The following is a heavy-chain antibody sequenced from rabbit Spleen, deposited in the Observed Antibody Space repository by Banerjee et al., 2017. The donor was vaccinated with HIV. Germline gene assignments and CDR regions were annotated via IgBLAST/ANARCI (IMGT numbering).Heavy chain of an antibody. CDR2: IYTAGGST. Sequence: QEQLVESGGGLVKPEGSLTLTCTASGFSFSDIHWISWVRQAPGKGLEWIAYIYTAGGSTYYASWAKGRFTISKASSTTVTLQMTSLTDADTATYFCARDGGSVSGYSLHLWGPGTLVTVS. D-gene: IGHD1-1*01. CDR3: ARDGGSVSGYSLHL. CDR1: GFSFSDIHW. V-gene: IGHV1S45*01. J-gene: IGHJ4*01.